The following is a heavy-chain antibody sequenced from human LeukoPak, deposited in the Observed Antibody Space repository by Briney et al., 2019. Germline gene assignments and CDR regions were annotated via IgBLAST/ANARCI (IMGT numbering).Heavy chain of an antibody. CDR2: INPNSAGT. CDR3: ARAAWSATSKFDS. CDR1: GHTFTVYY. Sequence: GASVNVSSTASGHTFTVYYLHWLRQDPGQGLEWVGWINPNSAGTEYAQEFQGRVTMTRDTSNSTAYRGLSRLRPDDTAVYYCARAAWSATSKFDSWGQGNRVTVSS. J-gene: IGHJ5*01. V-gene: IGHV1-2*02. D-gene: IGHD6-13*01.